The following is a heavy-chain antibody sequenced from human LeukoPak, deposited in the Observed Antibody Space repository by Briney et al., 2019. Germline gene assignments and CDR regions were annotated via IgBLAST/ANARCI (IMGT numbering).Heavy chain of an antibody. Sequence: GGSLRLSCSASGFTFSSYAMHWVRQAPGKGLEYVSAISSNGGSTYYAGSVMGRFTISRDNSKNTLYLQMNSLRAEDTAVFYCARDRGRQQLINDYWGQGTLVTVSS. CDR1: GFTFSSYA. D-gene: IGHD6-13*01. CDR2: ISSNGGST. V-gene: IGHV3-64*04. CDR3: ARDRGRQQLINDY. J-gene: IGHJ4*02.